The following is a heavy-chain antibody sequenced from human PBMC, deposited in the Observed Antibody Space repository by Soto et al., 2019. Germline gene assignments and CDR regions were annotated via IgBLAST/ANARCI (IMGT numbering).Heavy chain of an antibody. CDR1: GFTFSSSW. CDR3: TRSLLSSNNQEY. J-gene: IGHJ4*02. V-gene: IGHV3-74*01. Sequence: DVRLVQSGRALIQPGGSLRLSCAASGFTFSSSWMHWVRQAPGKGLVWVSRINADGSSTNYADSVKGRFTISRDNAKNTVNLQMSSLRAEDTAMYYCTRSLLSSNNQEYWGQGTLVTVSS. CDR2: INADGSST.